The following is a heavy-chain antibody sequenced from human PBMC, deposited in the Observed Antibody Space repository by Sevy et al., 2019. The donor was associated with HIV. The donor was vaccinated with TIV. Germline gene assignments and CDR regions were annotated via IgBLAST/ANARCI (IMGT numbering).Heavy chain of an antibody. V-gene: IGHV3-48*03. Sequence: GGSLRLSCAASGFTFSSYEMNWVRQAPGKGLEWVSYITSSGSTIYYADSVNGRFTISRDNAKNSLYLQMNSLRVEDTAIYYCARGPTYFGSGSFDYWGQGTLVTVSS. J-gene: IGHJ4*02. D-gene: IGHD3-10*01. CDR2: ITSSGSTI. CDR3: ARGPTYFGSGSFDY. CDR1: GFTFSSYE.